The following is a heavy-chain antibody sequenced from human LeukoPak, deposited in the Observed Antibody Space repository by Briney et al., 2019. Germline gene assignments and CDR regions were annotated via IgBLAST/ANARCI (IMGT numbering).Heavy chain of an antibody. J-gene: IGHJ4*02. Sequence: PSETLSLTCTVSGGSVSSSSHYWGWIRQPPGKGLEWIGSLYSSGNIYYNPSLKSRVTISVDTSKNQFSLKLISVTAADTAVYYCARQGGVRGVSLLDYWGQGTLVTVSS. CDR2: LYSSGNI. CDR3: ARQGGVRGVSLLDY. CDR1: GGSVSSSSHY. V-gene: IGHV4-39*01. D-gene: IGHD3-10*01.